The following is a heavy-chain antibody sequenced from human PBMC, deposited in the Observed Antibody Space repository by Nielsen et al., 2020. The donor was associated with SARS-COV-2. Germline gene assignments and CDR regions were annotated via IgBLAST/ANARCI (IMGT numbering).Heavy chain of an antibody. J-gene: IGHJ4*02. CDR3: ARDQQYYDILTGYYKSDYFDY. V-gene: IGHV3-7*01. D-gene: IGHD3-9*01. Sequence: WICQPPGKGLEWVANIKQDGSEKYYVDSVKGRFTISRDNAKNSLYLQMNSLRAEDTAVYYCARDQQYYDILTGYYKSDYFDYWGQGTLVTVSS. CDR2: IKQDGSEK.